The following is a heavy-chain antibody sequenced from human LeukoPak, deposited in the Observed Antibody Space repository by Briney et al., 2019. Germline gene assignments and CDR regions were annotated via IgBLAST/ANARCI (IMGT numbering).Heavy chain of an antibody. CDR2: IFHSGST. CDR1: GDSISSNNW. V-gene: IGHV4-4*02. J-gene: IGHJ5*02. Sequence: SETLSLTCAVSGDSISSNNWWSWVRQPPGKGLECIGEIFHSGSTNYNPSLKSRVTISVDKSKNQFSLILSSVTAADTAVYYCASNVDTAMAYNHWGQGTLVTVSS. D-gene: IGHD5-18*01. CDR3: ASNVDTAMAYNH.